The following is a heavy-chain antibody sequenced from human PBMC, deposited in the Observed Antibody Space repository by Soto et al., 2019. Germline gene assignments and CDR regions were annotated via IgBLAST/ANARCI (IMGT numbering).Heavy chain of an antibody. J-gene: IGHJ4*02. CDR3: ARHPAALDGTPIDY. D-gene: IGHD6-6*01. CDR1: GSIFSSYS. V-gene: IGHV5-51*01. CDR2: LHSGHSSA. Sequence: GESLKISCKASGSIFSSYSIGWVRQMPGKGLEWVGNLHSGHSSATYSPSFQGHVTISVDKSINTAYLQWSSLKASDTAMYYCARHPAALDGTPIDYWGQGTLVTVSS.